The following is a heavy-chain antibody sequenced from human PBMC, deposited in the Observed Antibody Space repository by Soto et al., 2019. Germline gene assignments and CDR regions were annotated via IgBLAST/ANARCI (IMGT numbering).Heavy chain of an antibody. Sequence: ASVNVSCKASGYTFTSYGISWVRQAPGQGLEWMGWISAYNGNTNYAQKLQGRVTMTTDTSTSTAYMELRSLRSDDTAVYCCARLVVVPAATHYYYYGMDVWGQGTTVTVSS. CDR2: ISAYNGNT. J-gene: IGHJ6*02. D-gene: IGHD2-2*01. V-gene: IGHV1-18*04. CDR1: GYTFTSYG. CDR3: ARLVVVPAATHYYYYGMDV.